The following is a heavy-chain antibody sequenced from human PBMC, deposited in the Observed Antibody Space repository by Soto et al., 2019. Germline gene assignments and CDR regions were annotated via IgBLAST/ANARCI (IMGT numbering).Heavy chain of an antibody. J-gene: IGHJ4*02. D-gene: IGHD1-7*01. CDR3: ARVGITGTPYYFDY. CDR1: GYTFTSYA. CDR2: INAGNGNT. Sequence: GASVKVSCKASGYTFTSYAMHWARQAPGQRLEWMGWINAGNGNTKYSQKFQGRVTITRDTSASTAYMELSSLRSEDTAVYYCARVGITGTPYYFDYWGQGTLVTVS. V-gene: IGHV1-3*01.